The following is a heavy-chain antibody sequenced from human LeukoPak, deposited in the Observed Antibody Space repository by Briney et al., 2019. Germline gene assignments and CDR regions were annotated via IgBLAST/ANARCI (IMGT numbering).Heavy chain of an antibody. CDR1: GGTFSSYT. D-gene: IGHD3-3*01. V-gene: IGHV1-69*04. CDR2: IIPILGIA. CDR3: AREAIFGVVIIGNWFDP. Sequence: SVKVSCKASGGTFSSYTISWVRQAPGQGLEWMGRIIPILGIANYAQKFQGRVTITADKSTSTAYMELSGLRSEDTAVYYCAREAIFGVVIIGNWFDPWGQGTLVTVSS. J-gene: IGHJ5*02.